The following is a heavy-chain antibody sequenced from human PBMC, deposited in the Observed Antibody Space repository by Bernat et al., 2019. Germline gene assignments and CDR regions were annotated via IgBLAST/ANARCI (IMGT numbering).Heavy chain of an antibody. CDR1: GFTFSSYG. Sequence: QVQLVESGGGVVQPGRSLRLSCAASGFTFSSYGMHWVRQAPGKGLEWVAVIWYDGSNKYYADSVKGRFTISRDNSKNTLYLQMNSLRAEDTAVYYCARARNWNYGERAFDIWGQGTMVTVSS. CDR2: IWYDGSNK. CDR3: ARARNWNYGERAFDI. V-gene: IGHV3-33*01. D-gene: IGHD1-7*01. J-gene: IGHJ3*02.